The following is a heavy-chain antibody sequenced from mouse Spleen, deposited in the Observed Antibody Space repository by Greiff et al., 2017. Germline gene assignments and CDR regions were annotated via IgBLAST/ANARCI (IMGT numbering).Heavy chain of an antibody. CDR1: GFTFSSYA. CDR2: ISSGGSYT. Sequence: EVQVVESGGGLVKPGGSLKLSCAASGFTFSSYAMSWVRQTPEKRLEWVATISSGGSYTYYPDSVKGRFTISRDNAKNTLYLQMSSLRSEDTAMYYCARHEDAYWGQGTTLTVSS. J-gene: IGHJ2*01. CDR3: ARHEDAY. V-gene: IGHV5-9-3*01.